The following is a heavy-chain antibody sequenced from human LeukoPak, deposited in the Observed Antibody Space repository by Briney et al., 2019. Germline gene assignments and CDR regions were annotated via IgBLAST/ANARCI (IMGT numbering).Heavy chain of an antibody. CDR2: ISGSGAST. D-gene: IGHD6-13*01. V-gene: IGHV3-23*01. J-gene: IGHJ5*02. Sequence: PGGSLRLSCAASGFTFSTYGMSWVRQAPGKGLEWVSAISGSGASTYYADFVKGRFTISRDNSKNTLYLQMNSLRAEDTAIYYCAKGQQQLVFCWFDPWGQGTLVTVSS. CDR3: AKGQQQLVFCWFDP. CDR1: GFTFSTYG.